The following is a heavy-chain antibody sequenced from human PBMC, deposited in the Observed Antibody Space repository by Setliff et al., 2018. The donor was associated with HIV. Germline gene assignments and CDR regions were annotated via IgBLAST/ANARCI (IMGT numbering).Heavy chain of an antibody. CDR1: GFTFSNYA. Sequence: GGSLRLSCAASGFTFSNYAMHWVRQAPGKGLEWVANIKQDGSAIYYADSVKGRFTISRDNAKNSLYLQMNSLRAEDTAVYYCARDVGSSSYFDYWGQGTLVTVSS. V-gene: IGHV3-7*01. CDR3: ARDVGSSSYFDY. CDR2: IKQDGSAI. J-gene: IGHJ4*02. D-gene: IGHD6-6*01.